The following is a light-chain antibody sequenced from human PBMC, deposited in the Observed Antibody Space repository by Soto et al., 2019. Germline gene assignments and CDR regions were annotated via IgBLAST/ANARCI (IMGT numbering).Light chain of an antibody. CDR2: DAS. CDR1: QSISSW. Sequence: DIQMTQSHSTLSASVGDRVTITCRASQSISSWLAWYQQKPGKAPKLLIYDASSLESGVPSRFSGSGSGTEFTLTISSLQPEDVATYFCQQVYGHPPAFGPGTRLEIK. CDR3: QQVYGHPPA. J-gene: IGKJ5*01. V-gene: IGKV1-5*01.